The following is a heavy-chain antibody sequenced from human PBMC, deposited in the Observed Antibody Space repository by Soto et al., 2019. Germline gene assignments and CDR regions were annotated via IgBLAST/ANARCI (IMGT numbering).Heavy chain of an antibody. CDR2: ISSSSSYI. Sequence: VGSLRLSCAASGFTFSSYSMNWVRQAPGKGLEWVSSISSSSSYIYYADSVKGRFTISRDNAKNSLYLQMNSLRAEDTAVYYCARSVYSSSWYEQVRWFDPWGQGTLVTVSS. CDR1: GFTFSSYS. CDR3: ARSVYSSSWYEQVRWFDP. J-gene: IGHJ5*02. D-gene: IGHD6-13*01. V-gene: IGHV3-21*01.